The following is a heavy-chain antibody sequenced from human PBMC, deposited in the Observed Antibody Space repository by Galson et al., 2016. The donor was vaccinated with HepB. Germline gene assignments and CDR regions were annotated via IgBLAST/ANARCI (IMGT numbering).Heavy chain of an antibody. Sequence: SLRLPCATSGFTFSSDWMSWVRQAPGKGLEWVANIKQDGTENYVDSVKGRFTISRDNAKNSLYLQMNSLRAEDTAAYYCARGPDYGDWVDFLDCWGQGTLVTVSS. CDR2: IKQDGTE. V-gene: IGHV3-7*04. CDR3: ARGPDYGDWVDFLDC. D-gene: IGHD4-17*01. CDR1: GFTFSSDW. J-gene: IGHJ4*02.